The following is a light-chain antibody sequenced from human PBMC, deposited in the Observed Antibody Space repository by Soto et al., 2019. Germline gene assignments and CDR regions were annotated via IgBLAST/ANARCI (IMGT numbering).Light chain of an antibody. CDR1: QSIRSN. CDR2: GAS. J-gene: IGKJ1*01. Sequence: EIVMTQSPYTLSVSPGEGATLSCRVSQSIRSNLAWYQQRPGQAPRLLMYGASTRATGIPVRFSGSASGTEFTLTISSLQSEDFAIYYCQHYNNWPPWTFGQRTKVDIK. V-gene: IGKV3-15*01. CDR3: QHYNNWPPWT.